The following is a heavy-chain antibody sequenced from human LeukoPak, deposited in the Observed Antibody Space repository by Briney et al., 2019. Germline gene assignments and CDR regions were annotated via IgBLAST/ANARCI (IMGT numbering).Heavy chain of an antibody. J-gene: IGHJ3*02. CDR2: ICNSGTT. CDR3: ARDVVVTSSPDAFDI. Sequence: SQTLSLTCTVSGXSVTSGGYFWTWTRHHPGKGLEWIGYICNSGTTSYNPSLKSRVSISVDTSNNQFSLSLSSVTAADTAVYYCARDVVVTSSPDAFDIWGQGTMVAVSS. V-gene: IGHV4-31*03. CDR1: GXSVTSGGYF. D-gene: IGHD2-21*02.